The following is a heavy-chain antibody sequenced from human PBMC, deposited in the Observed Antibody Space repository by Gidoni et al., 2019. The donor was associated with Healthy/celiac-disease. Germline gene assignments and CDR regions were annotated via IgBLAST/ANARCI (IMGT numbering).Heavy chain of an antibody. V-gene: IGHV3-30*03. CDR1: GFTFSSYG. J-gene: IGHJ3*02. Sequence: QVQLVESGGGVVQPGRSLRLSCAASGFTFSSYGMHWVRQAPGKGLEWVAVISYDGSNKYYADSVKGRFTISRDNSKNTLYLQMNSLRAEDTAVYHCARAPLRARHAFDIWGQGTMVTVSS. CDR3: ARAPLRARHAFDI. CDR2: ISYDGSNK.